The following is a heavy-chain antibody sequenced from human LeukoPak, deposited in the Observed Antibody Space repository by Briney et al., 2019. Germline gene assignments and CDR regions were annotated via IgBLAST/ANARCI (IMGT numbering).Heavy chain of an antibody. Sequence: PSETLSLTCGVSGGSISSTNWWSWVRQPPGRGLEWIGEISLSGVTNYNPSLKSRVTMSLDRSKNHLSLTLTSVTAADTAVYYCSRESGAFSPFGYWGQGTLVTVSS. CDR3: SRESGAFSPFGY. J-gene: IGHJ4*02. CDR1: GGSISSTNW. V-gene: IGHV4-4*02. CDR2: ISLSGVT. D-gene: IGHD1-26*01.